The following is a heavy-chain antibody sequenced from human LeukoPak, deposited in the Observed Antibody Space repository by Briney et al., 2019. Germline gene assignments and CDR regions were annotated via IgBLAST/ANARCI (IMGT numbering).Heavy chain of an antibody. CDR3: ARNGGNSVDAFDI. V-gene: IGHV3-30-3*01. CDR1: GFTFSNTW. Sequence: GSLRLSCAGSGFTFSNTWMHWVRQAPGKGLEWVAVISYDGSNKYYADSVKGRFTISRDNSKNTLYLQMNSLRAEDTAVYYCARNGGNSVDAFDIWGQGTMVTVSS. D-gene: IGHD4-23*01. J-gene: IGHJ3*02. CDR2: ISYDGSNK.